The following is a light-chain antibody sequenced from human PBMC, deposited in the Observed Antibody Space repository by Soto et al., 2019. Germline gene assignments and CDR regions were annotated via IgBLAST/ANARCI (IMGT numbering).Light chain of an antibody. Sequence: DIQMTQSPSTLSASVGDRVTITCRASQSISTWLAWYQQKPGKAPKLLIYKASSLEGGVPSRFSGSGSGTEFNITVRSLRTDDFATYYCQQYNTYPLTFGGGTTVEIK. V-gene: IGKV1-5*03. J-gene: IGKJ4*01. CDR1: QSISTW. CDR2: KAS. CDR3: QQYNTYPLT.